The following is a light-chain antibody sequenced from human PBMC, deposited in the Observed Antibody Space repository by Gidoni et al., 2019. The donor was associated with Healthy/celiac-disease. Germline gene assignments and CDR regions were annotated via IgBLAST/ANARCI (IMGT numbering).Light chain of an antibody. J-gene: IGKJ4*01. CDR2: DAS. V-gene: IGKV3-11*01. CDR3: QQRSNWPWEAFT. CDR1: QSVSSY. Sequence: EIVLTQSPATLSLSPGERATLSCRASQSVSSYLAWYQQKPGQAPRLLIYDASNRATGIPARFSGSGSGTDFTLTISSLEPEDFAVYYCQQRSNWPWEAFTFXGXTKVEIK.